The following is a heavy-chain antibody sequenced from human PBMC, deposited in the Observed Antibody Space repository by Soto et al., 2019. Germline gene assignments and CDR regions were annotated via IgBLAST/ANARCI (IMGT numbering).Heavy chain of an antibody. Sequence: EVQLVESGGGFVQPGGALSLSCAASGFTFSDHHMDWVRQAPGKGLDWVGRTRDKTYSYTTYYAASVKGRFTISRDDSENLLYRQMSRLKCDDAAVYFCVHYESSGSSVRWGQGTLVTVSS. V-gene: IGHV3-72*01. CDR3: VHYESSGSSVR. CDR2: TRDKTYSYTT. D-gene: IGHD3-22*01. CDR1: GFTFSDHH. J-gene: IGHJ4*02.